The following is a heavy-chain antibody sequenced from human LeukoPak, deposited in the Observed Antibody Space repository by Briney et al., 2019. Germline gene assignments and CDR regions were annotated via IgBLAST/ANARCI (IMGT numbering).Heavy chain of an antibody. V-gene: IGHV3-7*01. CDR2: IKQDGSEK. CDR3: ARDLMGAAHYFQH. Sequence: GGSLRLSCAASGFTFSSYWMSWVGQAPGKGLEWVANIKQDGSEKYYVDSVKGRFTISRDNAKNSLYLQMNSLRAEDTAVYYCARDLMGAAHYFQHWGQGTLVTVSS. CDR1: GFTFSSYW. J-gene: IGHJ1*01. D-gene: IGHD2-15*01.